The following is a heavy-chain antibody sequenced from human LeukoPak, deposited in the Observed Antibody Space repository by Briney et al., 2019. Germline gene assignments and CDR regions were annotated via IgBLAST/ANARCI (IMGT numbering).Heavy chain of an antibody. CDR1: GGSISSSSYY. J-gene: IGHJ5*02. CDR2: IFYSGST. Sequence: SETLSLTCTVSGGSISSSSYYWGWIRQPPGKGLEWIGSIFYSGSTYYNPSLKRRVTISVDTSKNQFSLKLSSVTAADTGGYYCGRMGYCSGGSCYMFDPWGQGTLVTASS. D-gene: IGHD2-15*01. CDR3: GRMGYCSGGSCYMFDP. V-gene: IGHV4-39*01.